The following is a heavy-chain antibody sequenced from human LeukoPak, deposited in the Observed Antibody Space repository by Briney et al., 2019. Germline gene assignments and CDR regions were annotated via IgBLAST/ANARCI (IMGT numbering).Heavy chain of an antibody. D-gene: IGHD1-7*01. CDR2: IKSKTDGGTT. V-gene: IGHV3-15*01. CDR3: TTGNYPGSFDC. J-gene: IGHJ4*02. CDR1: GFTFSNAW. Sequence: PRGSLRLSCAASGFTFSNAWTSWVRHAPGQGLEWVGRIKSKTDGGTTDYAAPVKGRFTISRDDSKNTLYLQMNSLKTEDTAVYYCTTGNYPGSFDCWGQGSLVTVSS.